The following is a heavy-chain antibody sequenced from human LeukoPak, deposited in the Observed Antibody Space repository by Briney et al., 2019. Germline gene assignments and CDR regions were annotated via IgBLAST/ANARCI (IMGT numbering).Heavy chain of an antibody. CDR1: GFTFSSYA. V-gene: IGHV3-23*01. D-gene: IGHD2-15*01. CDR2: ISGSGGST. Sequence: GGSLRLSCAASGFTFSSYAMSWVRQAPGKGLEWVSAISGSGGSTYYADSVKGRFTISRENSKNTLYLQMNSLRAEDTAVYYCARLKLSGYCSGGSCSDAFDIWGQGTMVTVSS. CDR3: ARLKLSGYCSGGSCSDAFDI. J-gene: IGHJ3*02.